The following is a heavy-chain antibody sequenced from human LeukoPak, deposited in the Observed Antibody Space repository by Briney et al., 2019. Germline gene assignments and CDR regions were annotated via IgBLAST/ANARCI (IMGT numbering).Heavy chain of an antibody. CDR2: TRNRANDYIT. D-gene: IGHD2-15*01. Sequence: PGGSLRPSCPVSGPTSSNYCMDWVRQAEKDGRGWVGRTRNRANDYITEYAASGKGRFTISRDNSKNPLYLQMNSLKTEDTAMYYCARAFCYSGGTCYSDYDDYWGQGALVTVSS. J-gene: IGHJ4*02. CDR3: ARAFCYSGGTCYSDYDDY. CDR1: GPTSSNYC. V-gene: IGHV3-72*01.